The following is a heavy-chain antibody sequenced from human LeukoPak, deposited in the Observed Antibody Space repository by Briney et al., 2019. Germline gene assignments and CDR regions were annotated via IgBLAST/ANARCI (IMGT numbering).Heavy chain of an antibody. CDR1: GFTFSSYG. CDR2: ISYDGSNK. CDR3: AKQWGVTYFDY. V-gene: IGHV3-30*18. J-gene: IGHJ4*02. D-gene: IGHD1-26*01. Sequence: GGSLRLSCAASGFTFSSYGMHWVRQAPGKGLEWVAVISYDGSNKYYADSVKGRFTISRDNSKNTLYLQMNSLRAEDTAVYYCAKQWGVTYFDYWGQGTLVTVSS.